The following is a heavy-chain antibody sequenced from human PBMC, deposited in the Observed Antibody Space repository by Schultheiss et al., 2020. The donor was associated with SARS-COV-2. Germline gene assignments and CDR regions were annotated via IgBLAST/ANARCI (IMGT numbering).Heavy chain of an antibody. CDR3: ARDRDFGGYGMDV. J-gene: IGHJ6*02. V-gene: IGHV1-18*01. CDR2: ISAYNGNT. CDR1: GGTFSSYA. Sequence: ASVKVSCKASGGTFSSYAISWVRQAPGQGLEWMGWISAYNGNTNYAQKLQGRVTMTTDTSTSTAYMELRSLRSDDTAVYYCARDRDFGGYGMDVWGQGTTVTVSS. D-gene: IGHD3-3*01.